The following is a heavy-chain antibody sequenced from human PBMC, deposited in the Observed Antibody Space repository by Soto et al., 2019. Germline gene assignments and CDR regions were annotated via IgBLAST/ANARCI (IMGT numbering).Heavy chain of an antibody. CDR1: GYTFTSYY. J-gene: IGHJ4*02. Sequence: ASVKVSCKASGYTFTSYYMHWVRQAPGQGLEWMGIINPNSGSTNYAQKFQGRVTMTRDTSISTAYMELSRLRSEDTAVYYCARDPALDYWGQGTLVTVSS. V-gene: IGHV1-2*02. CDR2: INPNSGST. CDR3: ARDPALDY.